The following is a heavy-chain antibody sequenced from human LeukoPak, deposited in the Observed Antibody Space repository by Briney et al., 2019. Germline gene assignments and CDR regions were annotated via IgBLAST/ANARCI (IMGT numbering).Heavy chain of an antibody. CDR2: MNPNSGNT. J-gene: IGHJ4*02. CDR3: ARANYDSSGYYSFDY. Sequence: ASVKVSCKASGYTFTSYDINWVRQATGQGLESMGWMNPNSGNTGYAQKFQGRVTMTRNTSISTAYMELSSLRSEDTAVYYCARANYDSSGYYSFDYWGQGTLVTVSS. V-gene: IGHV1-8*01. CDR1: GYTFTSYD. D-gene: IGHD3-22*01.